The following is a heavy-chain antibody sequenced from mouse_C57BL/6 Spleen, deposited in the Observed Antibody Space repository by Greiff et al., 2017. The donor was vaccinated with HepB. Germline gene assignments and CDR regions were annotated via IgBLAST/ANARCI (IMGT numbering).Heavy chain of an antibody. CDR1: GYAFSSYW. D-gene: IGHD3-3*01. CDR2: IYPGDGDT. CDR3: ARWGGDDAMDY. Sequence: VQLQESGAELVKPGASVKISCKASGYAFSSYWMNWVKQRPGKGLEWIGQIYPGDGDTNYNGKFKGKATLTADKSSSTAYMQLSSLTSEDSAVYFCARWGGDDAMDYWGQGTSVTVSS. V-gene: IGHV1-80*01. J-gene: IGHJ4*01.